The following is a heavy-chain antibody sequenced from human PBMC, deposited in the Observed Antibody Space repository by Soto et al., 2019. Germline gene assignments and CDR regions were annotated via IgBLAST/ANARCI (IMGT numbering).Heavy chain of an antibody. CDR1: GVSIHNSHSF. CDR3: GRVVEGATRHTDPDS. D-gene: IGHD2-21*01. Sequence: SETLSLTCTVSGVSIHNSHSFWAWIRQPPGKGLQFIASVYHNGGAHYNSSLKSRVTISVDTANNQVSLRMRSLTAADTAFYNCGRVVEGATRHTDPDSWGQGILVTVSS. V-gene: IGHV4-39*01. CDR2: VYHNGGA. J-gene: IGHJ5*01.